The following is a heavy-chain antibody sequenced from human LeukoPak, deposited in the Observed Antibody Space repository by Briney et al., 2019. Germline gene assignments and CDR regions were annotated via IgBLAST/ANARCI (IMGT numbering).Heavy chain of an antibody. CDR2: IYGSDDK. D-gene: IGHD5-18*01. CDR1: GFSLDSTAVG. CDR3: ARQGYGYVYFDF. J-gene: IGHJ4*02. V-gene: IGHV2-5*01. Sequence: SGPTLVKPTETLTLTCTFSGFSLDSTAVGVGWVRQPPGKALEWPALIYGSDDKRYMPSLQNRLTITKDTSKNLVVLTMANEDPVDTATYYCARQGYGYVYFDFWGRGILVTVSS.